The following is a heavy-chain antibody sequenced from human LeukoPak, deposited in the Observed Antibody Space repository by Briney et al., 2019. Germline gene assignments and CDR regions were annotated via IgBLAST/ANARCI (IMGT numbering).Heavy chain of an antibody. Sequence: PGGSLRLSCAASEFTFSSYAMHWVRQAPGKGLEWVAVISNDGSNKYYADSVKGRFTIFRDNSKNTLYLQMNSLRAEDTAVYYCARDTWASMIVVVTPPDYWGQGTLVTVSS. V-gene: IGHV3-30*04. D-gene: IGHD3-22*01. CDR1: EFTFSSYA. CDR3: ARDTWASMIVVVTPPDY. J-gene: IGHJ4*02. CDR2: ISNDGSNK.